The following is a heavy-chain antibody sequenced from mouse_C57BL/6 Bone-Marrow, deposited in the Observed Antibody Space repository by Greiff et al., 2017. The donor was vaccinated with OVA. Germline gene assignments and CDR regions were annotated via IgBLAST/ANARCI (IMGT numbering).Heavy chain of an antibody. CDR2: IYPRSGST. J-gene: IGHJ2*01. D-gene: IGHD3-2*02. CDR3: ARSQGRPFYFDY. Sequence: VQVVESGAELARPGASVKLSCKASGYTFTSYGISWVKQRTGQGLEWIGEIYPRSGSTYYNEKFKGKATLTVDKSSSTAYMQLRSLTSEDSAVYSWARSQGRPFYFDYWGQGTTLTVSS. CDR1: GYTFTSYG. V-gene: IGHV1-81*01.